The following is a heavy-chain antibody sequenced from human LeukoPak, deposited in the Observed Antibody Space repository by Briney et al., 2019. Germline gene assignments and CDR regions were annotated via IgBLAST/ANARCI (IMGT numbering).Heavy chain of an antibody. CDR2: ISAYNGNT. J-gene: IGHJ6*02. V-gene: IGHV1-18*01. Sequence: ASVKVSCKASGYTFTSYGISWVRQAPGQGLEWMGWISAYNGNTNYAQKLQGRVTMTTDTSTSTAYMELRSLRSDDTAVYYCARAGGKYDILTGSYYYYGMDVWGQGTTVTVSS. D-gene: IGHD3-9*01. CDR1: GYTFTSYG. CDR3: ARAGGKYDILTGSYYYYGMDV.